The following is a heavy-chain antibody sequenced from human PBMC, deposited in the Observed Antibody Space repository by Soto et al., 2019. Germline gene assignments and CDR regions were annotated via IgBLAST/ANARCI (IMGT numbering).Heavy chain of an antibody. CDR1: GGTFSSYA. D-gene: IGHD3-22*01. CDR2: FIPIFRTL. V-gene: IGHV1-69*01. CDR3: VRDRRIYYSDPHDEFVASDYEV. J-gene: IGHJ3*01. Sequence: QVQLVQSGAEVKKPGSSVKVSCKVSGGTFSSYAIGWVRQAPGQRLEWVGGFIPIFRTLTYTEKFQARVRIAADESTNTVYLDLSSLTSEDTAVYYCVRDRRIYYSDPHDEFVASDYEVWGQGTMVSVSS.